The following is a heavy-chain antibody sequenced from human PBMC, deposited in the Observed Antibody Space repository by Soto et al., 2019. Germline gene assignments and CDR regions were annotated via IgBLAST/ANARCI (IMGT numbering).Heavy chain of an antibody. V-gene: IGHV3-30*18. D-gene: IGHD6-19*01. CDR1: GFTFSDYA. Sequence: VQLVESGGGVVQPGRSLRLSCAASGFTFSDYAMHWVRQAPGKGLEWVAVVSHDGRNTHYADSVKGRFTTSRDSSKNTVSLEMPSPRAEDTAVYYCAKGGRQWLVTSDFNYWGQGALVTVSS. J-gene: IGHJ4*02. CDR2: VSHDGRNT. CDR3: AKGGRQWLVTSDFNY.